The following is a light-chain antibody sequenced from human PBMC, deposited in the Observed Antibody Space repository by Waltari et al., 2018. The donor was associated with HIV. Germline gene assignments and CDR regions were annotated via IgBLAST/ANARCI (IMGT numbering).Light chain of an antibody. CDR1: SLSSYF. CDR3: NSRDSSGVV. J-gene: IGLJ2*01. CDR2: GKN. V-gene: IGLV3-19*01. Sequence: SSELTQDPAVSVALGQTVRITCRGDSLSSYFASWYQQKPRQAPLLVIYGKNNRPSGIPDRFSVSTSGTTASLTITGTQAEDEADYYCNSRDSSGVVFGGGTKLTVL.